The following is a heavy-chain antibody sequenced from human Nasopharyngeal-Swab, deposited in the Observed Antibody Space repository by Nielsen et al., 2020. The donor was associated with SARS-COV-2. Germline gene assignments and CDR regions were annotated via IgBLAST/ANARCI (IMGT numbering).Heavy chain of an antibody. D-gene: IGHD3-10*01. J-gene: IGHJ4*02. Sequence: GGSLRLSCEASGITFSNYAMSWVRQAPGKGLEWVSAISGSGGSTYYADSVKGRFTLSRDNSKNTLYLQMNSLRVEDTAVYYCAKASVDYSGSGSYSDYWGQGTLVTVSS. CDR2: ISGSGGST. CDR3: AKASVDYSGSGSYSDY. V-gene: IGHV3-23*01. CDR1: GITFSNYA.